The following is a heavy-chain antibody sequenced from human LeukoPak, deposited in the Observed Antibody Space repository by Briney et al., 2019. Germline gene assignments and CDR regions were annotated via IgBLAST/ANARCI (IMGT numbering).Heavy chain of an antibody. CDR1: GFTFSSYA. Sequence: GGSLRLSCAASGFTFSSYAMHWVRQAPGKGLEWVALISYDGSKKYYADSVKGRFTISRDNSKNSLYLQMNSLRAEDTAVYYCARVVLTGYDFDYWGQGTLVTVSS. CDR3: ARVVLTGYDFDY. V-gene: IGHV3-30*04. J-gene: IGHJ4*02. D-gene: IGHD3-9*01. CDR2: ISYDGSKK.